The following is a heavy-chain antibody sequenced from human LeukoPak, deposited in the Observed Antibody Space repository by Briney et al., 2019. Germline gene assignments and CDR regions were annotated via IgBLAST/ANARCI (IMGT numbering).Heavy chain of an antibody. CDR1: AYSFTKYW. Sequence: GESLKISSKGSAYSFTKYWIGWVRQMPGKGLEWMGIIYPGDSETRYSPSSEGQVTISADKSITTAHLHWSSLKAADTAIYSGATKGIEGSLAGFENSWGQGTPVTVSP. J-gene: IGHJ4*02. CDR2: IYPGDSET. CDR3: ATKGIEGSLAGFENS. V-gene: IGHV5-51*01. D-gene: IGHD6-13*01.